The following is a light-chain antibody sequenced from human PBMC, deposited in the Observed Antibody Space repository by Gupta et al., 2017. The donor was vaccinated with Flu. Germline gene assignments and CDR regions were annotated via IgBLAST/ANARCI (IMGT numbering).Light chain of an antibody. CDR3: SSYGGKHNLV. J-gene: IGLJ3*02. CDR2: EVT. Sequence: SVTISCTGSSSDVGGYNYVSWYQHHPAKALILMIYEVTKRASGVPDRFSASKSGTTASLTVSGLQVEDDADYYCSSYGGKHNLVFGGGTRLTVL. CDR1: SSDVGGYNY. V-gene: IGLV2-8*01.